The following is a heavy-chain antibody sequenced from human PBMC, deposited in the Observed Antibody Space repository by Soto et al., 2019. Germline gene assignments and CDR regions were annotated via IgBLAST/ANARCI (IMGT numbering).Heavy chain of an antibody. D-gene: IGHD2-15*01. CDR3: AGFVVPASRNSDFDY. CDR1: GISVSTSDYY. Sequence: SETLSLACTVSGISVSTSDYYWGWVRQPPGKGLDWIGNIYYSGSTFYNPSLRSRVTLSVDTSKNQFSLRLNSVTAADTAVYFCAGFVVPASRNSDFDYWGQGTLVTVSS. V-gene: IGHV4-39*01. J-gene: IGHJ4*02. CDR2: IYYSGST.